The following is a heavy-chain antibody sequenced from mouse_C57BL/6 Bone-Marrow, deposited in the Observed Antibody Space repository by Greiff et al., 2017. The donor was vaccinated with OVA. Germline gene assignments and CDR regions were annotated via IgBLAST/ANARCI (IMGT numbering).Heavy chain of an antibody. V-gene: IGHV1-55*01. CDR1: GYTFTSYW. J-gene: IGHJ4*01. D-gene: IGHD1-1*01. Sequence: QVQLQQPGAELVKPGASVKMSCKASGYTFTSYWITWVKQRPGLGLEWIGDIYPGSGSTNYNEKFKSKATLTVDTSSSTAYMQLSSLTSEDSAVYYCARYRKVGVVAPTYYAMDYWGQGTSVTVSS. CDR3: ARYRKVGVVAPTYYAMDY. CDR2: IYPGSGST.